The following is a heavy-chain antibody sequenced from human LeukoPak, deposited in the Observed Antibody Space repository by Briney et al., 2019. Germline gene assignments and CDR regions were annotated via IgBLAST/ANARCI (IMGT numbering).Heavy chain of an antibody. J-gene: IGHJ6*02. Sequence: GGSLRPSCAASGFTFSSYAMHWVRQAPGKGVEWVAVISYDGSNKYYADSVKGRFTISRDNSKNTLYLQMNSLRAEDTAVYYCARECSSTSCYTYYYDGMDVWGQGTTVTVSS. CDR3: ARECSSTSCYTYYYDGMDV. CDR1: GFTFSSYA. V-gene: IGHV3-30-3*01. D-gene: IGHD2-2*01. CDR2: ISYDGSNK.